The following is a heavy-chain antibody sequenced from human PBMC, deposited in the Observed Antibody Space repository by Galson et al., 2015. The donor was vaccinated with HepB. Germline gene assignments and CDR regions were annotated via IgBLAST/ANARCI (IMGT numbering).Heavy chain of an antibody. CDR2: ISSSSSYI. V-gene: IGHV3-21*01. CDR3: ARDTAMAGEYYYYYGMDV. CDR1: GFTFSSYS. Sequence: SLRLSCASSGFTFSSYSMHWVRQAPGKGLEWVSSISSSSSYIYYADSVKGRFTISRDNAKNTLYLQMNSLRAEDTAVYYCARDTAMAGEYYYYYGMDVWGQGTTVTVSS. J-gene: IGHJ6*02. D-gene: IGHD5-18*01.